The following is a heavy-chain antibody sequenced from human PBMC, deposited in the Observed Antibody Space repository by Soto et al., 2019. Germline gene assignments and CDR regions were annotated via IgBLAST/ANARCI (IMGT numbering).Heavy chain of an antibody. V-gene: IGHV3-30*18. J-gene: IGHJ4*02. CDR3: AKDWGGRLDF. D-gene: IGHD3-3*01. CDR1: GFTFSSYG. Sequence: QVQLVESGGGVVQPGGSLRLSCAASGFTFSSYGMHWVRQAPGKGLEWVTIISYDGSNKNYGDSVKGRFTVSRDNPGKTLSLQMNSLRPEDTGIYYCAKDWGGRLDFWGQGAWVTVSS. CDR2: ISYDGSNK.